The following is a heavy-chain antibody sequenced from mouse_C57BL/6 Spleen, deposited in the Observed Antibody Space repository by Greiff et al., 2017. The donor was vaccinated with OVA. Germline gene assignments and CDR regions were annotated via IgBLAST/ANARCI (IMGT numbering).Heavy chain of an antibody. CDR2: IHPSDSDT. D-gene: IGHD1-1*01. CDR3: AISGSSHFDY. CDR1: GYTFTSYW. Sequence: QVQLQQPGADLVQPGASVKVSCKASGYTFTSYWMPWVQQRPGQGLEWIGRIHPSDSDTTSHQKFTGQATLPVDQSSSTAYMQLSSLTSEDAAVYYCAISGSSHFDYGGQGTTLTVSA. J-gene: IGHJ2*01. V-gene: IGHV1-74*01.